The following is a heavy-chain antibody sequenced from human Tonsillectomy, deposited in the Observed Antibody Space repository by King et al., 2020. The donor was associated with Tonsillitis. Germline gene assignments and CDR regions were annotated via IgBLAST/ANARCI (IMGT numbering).Heavy chain of an antibody. CDR1: GYTFTNNY. J-gene: IGHJ5*02. CDR3: ARDGVPAPLPTHWFDP. D-gene: IGHD3-16*01. Sequence: VQLVESGAEVKKPGASVKVSCKTSGYTFTNNYMHWVRQAPGQGLEWMGIINPSGGGTICAQKFQGRVTMTRDTSTRTVYMELSSLRSEDTAVYYCARDGVPAPLPTHWFDPWGQGTLVTVSS. CDR2: INPSGGGT. V-gene: IGHV1-46*01.